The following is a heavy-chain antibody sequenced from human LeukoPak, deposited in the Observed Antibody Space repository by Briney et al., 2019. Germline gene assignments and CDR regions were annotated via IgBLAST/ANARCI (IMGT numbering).Heavy chain of an antibody. CDR1: GFTFSTYS. J-gene: IGHJ4*02. CDR3: ASRRGSNRPFDY. CDR2: ISDDSNYI. V-gene: IGHV3-21*01. Sequence: GGSLRLSCAASGFTFSTYSGNWIRQAPGKWLEWVSSISDDSNYIFYADSVKGRFTISRDNAKNSLYLQMNSLTAEDSAVYYCASRRGSNRPFDYWGQGTLVTVSS. D-gene: IGHD1-26*01.